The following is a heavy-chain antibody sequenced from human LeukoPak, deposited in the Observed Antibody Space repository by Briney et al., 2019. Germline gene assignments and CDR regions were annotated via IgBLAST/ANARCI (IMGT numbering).Heavy chain of an antibody. J-gene: IGHJ4*02. D-gene: IGHD6-19*01. V-gene: IGHV7-4-1*02. Sequence: ASVKGSCKASGYTFTSYAMNWVRQAPGQGLEWMGWINTNTGNPTYAQGFTGRFVFSLDTSVSTAYLQISSLKAEDTAVYYCARDPKQWLALYYFDYWGQGTLVTVSS. CDR3: ARDPKQWLALYYFDY. CDR1: GYTFTSYA. CDR2: INTNTGNP.